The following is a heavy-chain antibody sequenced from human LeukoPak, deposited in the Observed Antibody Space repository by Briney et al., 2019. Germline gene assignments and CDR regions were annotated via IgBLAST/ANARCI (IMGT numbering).Heavy chain of an antibody. D-gene: IGHD3-22*01. CDR3: ARVTGYMIEDYFDY. CDR2: IYHSGST. V-gene: IGHV4-4*02. Sequence: PSGTLSLTCAVSGGSISSSNWWSWVRQPPGKGLEWIGEIYHSGSTNYNPSLKSRVAISVDKSKNQFSLKLSSVTAADTAVYYCARVTGYMIEDYFDYWGQGTLVPVSS. J-gene: IGHJ4*02. CDR1: GGSISSSNW.